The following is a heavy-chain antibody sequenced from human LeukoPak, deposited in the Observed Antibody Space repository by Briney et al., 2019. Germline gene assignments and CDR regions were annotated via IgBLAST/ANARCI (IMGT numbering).Heavy chain of an antibody. J-gene: IGHJ4*02. D-gene: IGHD1-14*01. CDR3: AKYITPAFLYYFDY. Sequence: PGGSLRLSCAASGFTFNNYAMNWVRQAPGKGLEWVSGISASGGGTYYTDSVKGRFTISRDNSKNTLYLQMNSLRAEDTAIYYCAKYITPAFLYYFDYWGQGTLVTVSS. CDR1: GFTFNNYA. CDR2: ISASGGGT. V-gene: IGHV3-23*01.